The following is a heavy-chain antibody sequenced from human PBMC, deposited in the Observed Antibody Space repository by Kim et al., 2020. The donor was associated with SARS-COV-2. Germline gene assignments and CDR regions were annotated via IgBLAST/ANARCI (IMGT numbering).Heavy chain of an antibody. CDR3: AKVGAGVDTATRY. Sequence: GGSLRLSCAASGFTFSSYGMHWVRQAPGKGLEWVAVISYDGSNKYYADSVKGRFTISRDNSKNTLYLQMNSLRAEDTAVYYCAKVGAGVDTATRYWGQGTLVTVSS. V-gene: IGHV3-30*18. CDR1: GFTFSSYG. D-gene: IGHD5-18*01. CDR2: ISYDGSNK. J-gene: IGHJ4*02.